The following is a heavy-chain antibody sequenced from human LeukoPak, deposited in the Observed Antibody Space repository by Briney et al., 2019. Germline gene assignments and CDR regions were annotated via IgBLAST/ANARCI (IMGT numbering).Heavy chain of an antibody. V-gene: IGHV1-18*01. CDR1: GYTFTSYG. CDR3: ARMYYYDSSGYLKNYYFDY. CDR2: ISAYNGNT. Sequence: ASVKVSCKASGYTFTSYGISWVRQAPGQGLEWMGWISAYNGNTNYAQKLQGRVTMTTDTSTSTAYMELRSLRSDDTAAYYCARMYYYDSSGYLKNYYFDYWGQGTLVTVSS. J-gene: IGHJ4*02. D-gene: IGHD3-22*01.